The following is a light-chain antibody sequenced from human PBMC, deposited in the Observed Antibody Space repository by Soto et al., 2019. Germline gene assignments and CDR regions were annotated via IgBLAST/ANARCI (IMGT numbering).Light chain of an antibody. CDR2: KAS. Sequence: DIQMTQSPSTLSASVGDRVTITCRASQSISSWLAWYQQKPGKAPKLLIYKASSLESGVPSRFSGSGSGTEFTLTISSLQPDDFATYYCQQYHIYPCTFGQGTKVEI. J-gene: IGKJ1*01. CDR1: QSISSW. CDR3: QQYHIYPCT. V-gene: IGKV1-5*03.